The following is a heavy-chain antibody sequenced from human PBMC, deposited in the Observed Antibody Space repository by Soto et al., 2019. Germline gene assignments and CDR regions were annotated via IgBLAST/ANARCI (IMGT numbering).Heavy chain of an antibody. CDR2: VYHSGST. V-gene: IGHV4-39*07. J-gene: IGHJ6*03. Sequence: SETLSLTCTVSGGSVSSSSYYWGWVRQPPGKALEWIGSVYHSGSTYYNPSLKSRVTMSVDTSKNQFSLKLNSVTAADTATYYCARGGISHWAYFYYMDVWDRGTTVTVSS. CDR1: GGSVSSSSYY. D-gene: IGHD2-21*01. CDR3: ARGGISHWAYFYYMDV.